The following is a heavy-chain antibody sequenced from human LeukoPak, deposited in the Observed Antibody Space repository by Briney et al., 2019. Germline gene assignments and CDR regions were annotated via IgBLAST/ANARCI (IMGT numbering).Heavy chain of an antibody. CDR2: IYTSGST. CDR3: ARVTAAAISYFDY. CDR1: GGSISSGSYY. Sequence: SQTLSLTCTVSGGSISSGSYYWSWIRQPAGKGLEWIGRIYTSGSTNYNPSLKSRVTISVDTSKNQFSLKLSSVTAADTAVYYCARVTAAAISYFDYWGQGTLVTVSP. V-gene: IGHV4-61*02. D-gene: IGHD2-2*01. J-gene: IGHJ4*02.